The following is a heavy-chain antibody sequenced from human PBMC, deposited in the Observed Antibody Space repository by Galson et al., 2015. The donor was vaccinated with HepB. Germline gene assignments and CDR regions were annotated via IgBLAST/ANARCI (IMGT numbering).Heavy chain of an antibody. CDR1: GFTFSSYA. CDR2: ISGSGGST. V-gene: IGHV3-23*01. CDR3: ARDYYGSGSYPYEAFDI. J-gene: IGHJ3*02. Sequence: SLRLSCAASGFTFSSYAMSWVRQAPGKGLEWVSAISGSGGSTYYADSVKGRFTISRDNSKNTLYLQMNSLRAEDTAVYYCARDYYGSGSYPYEAFDIWGQGTMVTVSS. D-gene: IGHD3-10*01.